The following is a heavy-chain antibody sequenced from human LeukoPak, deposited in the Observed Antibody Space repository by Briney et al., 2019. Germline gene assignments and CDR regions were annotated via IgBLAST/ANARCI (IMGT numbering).Heavy chain of an antibody. CDR2: IRYDGFNK. V-gene: IGHV3-30*02. CDR3: AKKTIVGATVDAFDI. J-gene: IGHJ3*02. D-gene: IGHD1-26*01. CDR1: GFTFSNYG. Sequence: GGSLRLSCAASGFTFSNYGMHWVRQAPAKGREWVAAIRYDGFNKYYADSLKGRFTISRDNSKNTLYLQMNSLRAEDTAVYYCAKKTIVGATVDAFDIWGQGTMVIVSS.